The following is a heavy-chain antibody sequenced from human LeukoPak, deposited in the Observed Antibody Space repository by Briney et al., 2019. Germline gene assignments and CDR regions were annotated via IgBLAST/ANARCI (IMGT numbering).Heavy chain of an antibody. J-gene: IGHJ4*02. V-gene: IGHV1-18*01. CDR2: ISAYNGNT. CDR3: ARDRVLSDILTGPQGDY. Sequence: ASVKVSCQASGYTFTSYGISWVRQAPGKGLEWMGWISAYNGNTNYAQKLQGRVTMTTDTSTSTAYMELRSLRSDDTAVYYCARDRVLSDILTGPQGDYWGQGTLVTVSS. CDR1: GYTFTSYG. D-gene: IGHD3-9*01.